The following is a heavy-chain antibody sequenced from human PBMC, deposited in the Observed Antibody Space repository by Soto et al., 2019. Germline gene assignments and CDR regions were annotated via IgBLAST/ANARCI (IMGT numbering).Heavy chain of an antibody. CDR1: GFSLSNYG. D-gene: IGHD7-27*01. CDR3: AKVAWAFNYYYYGMDV. V-gene: IGHV3-43*01. CDR2: ISWDGGST. Sequence: GGSLRLSCAASGFSLSNYGMHWVRQAPGKGLEWVSLISWDGGSTYYADSVKGRFTISRDNSKNSLYLQMNSLRTEDTALYYCAKVAWAFNYYYYGMDVWGQGTTVTVSS. J-gene: IGHJ6*02.